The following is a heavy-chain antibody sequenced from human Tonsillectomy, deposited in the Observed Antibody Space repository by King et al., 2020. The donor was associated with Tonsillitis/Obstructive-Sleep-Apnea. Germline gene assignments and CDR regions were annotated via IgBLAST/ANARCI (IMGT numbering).Heavy chain of an antibody. CDR1: GYTFTGYY. V-gene: IGHV1-2*02. CDR3: ARVGAYYDSSTYYVS. Sequence: QLVQSGAEVKKPGASVTVSCKASGYTFTGYYLHWVRQAPGQGLEWMGWINPNSGGTNYAQEIQGRVTMTRDTSISTAYMELSRLTSDDTAVYYCARVGAYYDSSTYYVSWGQGTLVTVSS. D-gene: IGHD3-22*01. J-gene: IGHJ5*02. CDR2: INPNSGGT.